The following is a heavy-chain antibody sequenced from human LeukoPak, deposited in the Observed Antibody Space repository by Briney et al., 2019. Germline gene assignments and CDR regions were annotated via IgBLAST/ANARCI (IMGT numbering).Heavy chain of an antibody. V-gene: IGHV4-38-2*01. D-gene: IGHD2-15*01. CDR1: GYSISSGYY. Sequence: SETLSLTCAVSGYSISSGYYWGWIRQPPGKGLEWIGSIYHSGSTYYNPSLKSRVTISVDTSKNQFSLKLSSVTAADTAVYYCARQACRGGSCYYHYYYYMDVWGKGTTVTVSS. J-gene: IGHJ6*03. CDR2: IYHSGST. CDR3: ARQACRGGSCYYHYYYYMDV.